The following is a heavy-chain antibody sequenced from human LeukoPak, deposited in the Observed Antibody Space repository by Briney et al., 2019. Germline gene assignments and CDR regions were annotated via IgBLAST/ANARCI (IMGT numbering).Heavy chain of an antibody. J-gene: IGHJ3*02. CDR2: IIPILGIA. D-gene: IGHD3-10*01. CDR1: GGTFSSYT. V-gene: IGHV1-69*04. Sequence: SVKVSCKASGGTFSSYTISWVRQAPGQGLEWMGRIIPILGIANYAQKFQGRVTITADKSKSTAYMELSSLRSEDTAVYYCAREFWFGELLDAFDIWGQGTMVTVSS. CDR3: AREFWFGELLDAFDI.